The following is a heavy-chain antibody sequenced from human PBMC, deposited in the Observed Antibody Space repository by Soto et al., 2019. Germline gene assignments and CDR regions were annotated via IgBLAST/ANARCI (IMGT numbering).Heavy chain of an antibody. D-gene: IGHD2-15*01. CDR2: IIPIFGTA. CDR3: ARESRYCSGGSGYFRPGIDY. J-gene: IGHJ4*02. V-gene: IGHV1-69*13. CDR1: GGTFSSHA. Sequence: GASVKVSCKASGGTFSSHAISWVRQAPAQGLEWMGGIIPIFGTANYAQKFQGRVTITADESTSTAYMELSSLRSEDTAVYYCARESRYCSGGSGYFRPGIDYWGQGTLVTVSS.